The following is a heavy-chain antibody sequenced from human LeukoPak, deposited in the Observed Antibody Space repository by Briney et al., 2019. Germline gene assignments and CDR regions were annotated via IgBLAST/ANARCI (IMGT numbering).Heavy chain of an antibody. D-gene: IGHD3-10*01. Sequence: PSETLSLTCAVSGYSISSGYYWSWIRQPPGKGLEWIGEINHSGSTSYNPSLKSRVTISVDTSKNQFSLKLSSVTAADTAVYYCARAHYYGSGSYYRMNYYYYMDVWGKGTTVTVSS. V-gene: IGHV4-34*01. CDR1: GYSISSGYY. CDR2: INHSGST. J-gene: IGHJ6*03. CDR3: ARAHYYGSGSYYRMNYYYYMDV.